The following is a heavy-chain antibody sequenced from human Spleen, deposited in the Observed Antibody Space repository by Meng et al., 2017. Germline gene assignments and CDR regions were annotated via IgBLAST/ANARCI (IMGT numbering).Heavy chain of an antibody. V-gene: IGHV4-34*01. CDR2: INHSGST. Sequence: VQLHQWVAGLLKPSQTLSLTCVVSGGSFSDYYWSWIRQPPGKGLEWIGEINHSGSTNYNPSLESRATISVDTSQNNLSLKLSSVTAADSAVYYCARGPTTMAHDFDYWGQGTLVTVSS. CDR3: ARGPTTMAHDFDY. D-gene: IGHD4-11*01. J-gene: IGHJ4*02. CDR1: GGSFSDYY.